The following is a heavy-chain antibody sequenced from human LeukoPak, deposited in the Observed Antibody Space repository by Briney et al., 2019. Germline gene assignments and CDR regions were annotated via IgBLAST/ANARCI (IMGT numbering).Heavy chain of an antibody. CDR3: ASCKGSSSWHAGDWFDP. D-gene: IGHD6-13*01. CDR1: GGSISSYY. Sequence: PSETLSLTCTVSGGSISSYYWSWIRQPPGKGLEWIGSIYHSGSTYYNPSLKSRVTISVDTSKNQFSLKLSSVTAADTAVYYCASCKGSSSWHAGDWFDPWGQGTLVTVSS. J-gene: IGHJ5*02. V-gene: IGHV4-59*08. CDR2: IYHSGST.